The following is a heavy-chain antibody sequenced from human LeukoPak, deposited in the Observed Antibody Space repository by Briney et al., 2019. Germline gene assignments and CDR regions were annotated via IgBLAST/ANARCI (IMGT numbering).Heavy chain of an antibody. Sequence: PGGSLRLSCAASGFTFSDYYMSWIRQAPGKGLEWVSYISSSGSTIYYADSVKGRFTVSRDNAKNSLYLQMNSLRAEDTAVYYCAREGLSSGPDAFDIWGQGTMVTVSS. CDR1: GFTFSDYY. J-gene: IGHJ3*02. D-gene: IGHD6-19*01. V-gene: IGHV3-11*01. CDR2: ISSSGSTI. CDR3: AREGLSSGPDAFDI.